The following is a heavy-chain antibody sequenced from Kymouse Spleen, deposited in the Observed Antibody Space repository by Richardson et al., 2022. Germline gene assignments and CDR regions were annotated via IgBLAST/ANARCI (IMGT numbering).Heavy chain of an antibody. J-gene: IGHJ6*02. CDR1: GGSFSGYY. CDR2: INHSGST. Sequence: QVQLQQWGAGLLKPSETLSLTCAVYGGSFSGYYWSWIRQPPGKGLEWIGEINHSGSTNYNPSLKSRVTISVDTSKNQFSLKLSSVTAADTAVYYCAREGSGSYYNEDYYYYYGMDVWGQGTTVTVSS. CDR3: AREGSGSYYNEDYYYYYGMDV. V-gene: IGHV4-34*01. D-gene: IGHD3-10*01.